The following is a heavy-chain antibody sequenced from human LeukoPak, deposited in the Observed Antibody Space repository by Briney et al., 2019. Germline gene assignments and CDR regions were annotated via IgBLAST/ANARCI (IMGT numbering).Heavy chain of an antibody. CDR1: GFTFTSSA. CDR3: GALINGSGSFVWFDP. CDR2: IVVGSGNT. J-gene: IGHJ5*02. V-gene: IGHV1-58*01. D-gene: IGHD3-10*01. Sequence: ASVKVSCKASGFTFTSSAVQWVRQARGQRLEWIGWIVVGSGNTNYAQKFQERVTITRDMSTSTAYMELSSLRSEDTAVYYCGALINGSGSFVWFDPWGQGTLVTVSS.